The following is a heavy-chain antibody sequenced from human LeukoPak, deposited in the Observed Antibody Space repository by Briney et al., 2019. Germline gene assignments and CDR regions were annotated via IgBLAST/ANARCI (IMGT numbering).Heavy chain of an antibody. CDR1: GFTHSRYG. D-gene: IGHD3-3*02. CDR2: IRYDGSNK. Sequence: GGSLRLSRAASGFTHSRYGMHWVRQAPGKGLEWVAYIRYDGSNKYYADSVKGRFTISRDNSKHTLYLQMNSLRAEDTAVYYCAKAALSYFDYWGQGTLVTVSS. V-gene: IGHV3-30*02. CDR3: AKAALSYFDY. J-gene: IGHJ4*02.